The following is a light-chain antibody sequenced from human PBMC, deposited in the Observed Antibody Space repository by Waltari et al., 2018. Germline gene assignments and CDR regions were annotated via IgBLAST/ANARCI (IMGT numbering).Light chain of an antibody. CDR3: SSYAGSNLWV. J-gene: IGLJ3*02. CDR1: SSDVGGYHY. CDR2: EVS. Sequence: QSALTQPPAASGSPGQSVTISCTGTSSDVGGYHYVSWYQQHPGKAPKLMIYEVSQRPAGVPRRFSGSKSGNTASLTVSGLQAEEEADYYCSSYAGSNLWVFGGGTKLTVL. V-gene: IGLV2-8*01.